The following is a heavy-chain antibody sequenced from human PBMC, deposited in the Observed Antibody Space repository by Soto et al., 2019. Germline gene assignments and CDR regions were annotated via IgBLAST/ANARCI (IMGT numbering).Heavy chain of an antibody. J-gene: IGHJ6*03. CDR1: GFTFSSYW. D-gene: IGHD6-13*01. Sequence: GGSLRLSCAASGFTFSSYWMSWVRQAPGKGLEWVANIKQDGSEKYYVDSVKGRFTISRDNAKNSLYLQMNSLRAEDTAVYYCARDRISSWYDYYYYMDVWGKGTTVTVSS. V-gene: IGHV3-7*01. CDR3: ARDRISSWYDYYYYMDV. CDR2: IKQDGSEK.